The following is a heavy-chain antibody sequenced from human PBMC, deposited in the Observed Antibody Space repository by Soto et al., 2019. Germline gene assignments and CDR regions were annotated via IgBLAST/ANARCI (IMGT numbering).Heavy chain of an antibody. V-gene: IGHV1-69*01. CDR2: IIPIFGTA. J-gene: IGHJ5*02. Sequence: QVQLVQSGAEVKKPGSSVKVSCKASGGTFSSYAISWVRQAPGQGLEWRGGIIPIFGTANYAQKVQGRVTLTADDSTSTDYLERSSLRSEDTAVYYWARDMAGEYCSGGSCYLNWFAPWGQGTLVTVSS. D-gene: IGHD2-15*01. CDR3: ARDMAGEYCSGGSCYLNWFAP. CDR1: GGTFSSYA.